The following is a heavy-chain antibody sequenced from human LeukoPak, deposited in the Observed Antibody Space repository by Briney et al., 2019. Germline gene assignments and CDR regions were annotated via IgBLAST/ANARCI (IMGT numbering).Heavy chain of an antibody. CDR3: AKNRVGASGLAEYFEH. CDR1: GHIVSSTY. Sequence: GGSLRLSCAASGHIVSSTYMSWVRQATGKGLEWVSIIYSGDSTYYADCVKGRFTISRDNSRNTVYLQMNSLRAEDTAVYYCAKNRVGASGLAEYFEHWGQGTLVAVSS. V-gene: IGHV3-53*01. D-gene: IGHD1-26*01. CDR2: IYSGDST. J-gene: IGHJ1*01.